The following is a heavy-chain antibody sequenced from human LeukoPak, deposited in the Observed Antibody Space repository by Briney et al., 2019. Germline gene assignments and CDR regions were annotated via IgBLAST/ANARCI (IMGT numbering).Heavy chain of an antibody. CDR2: ISYDGSNK. J-gene: IGHJ5*02. D-gene: IGHD6-13*01. CDR1: GFTFSSYA. Sequence: GGSLRLSCAASGFTFSSYAMHWVRQAPGKGLEWVAVISYDGSNKYYADSVKGRFTISRDNAKNSLYLQMNSLRAEDTAVYYCARDPGIAAVSFDPWGQGTLVTVSS. V-gene: IGHV3-30-3*01. CDR3: ARDPGIAAVSFDP.